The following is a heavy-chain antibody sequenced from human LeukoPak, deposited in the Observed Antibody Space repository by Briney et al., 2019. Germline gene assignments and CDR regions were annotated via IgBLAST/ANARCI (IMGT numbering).Heavy chain of an antibody. CDR2: IYYSGST. Sequence: PSETLSLTCTVSGGSISSSSYYWGWIRQPPGKGLEWIGNIYYSGSTYYNPSLKSRVTISVDTSKNQFSLKLSSVTAADTAVYYCARYRGYDYGDDWGQGTLVTVSS. CDR3: ARYRGYDYGDD. V-gene: IGHV4-39*07. D-gene: IGHD3-16*01. CDR1: GGSISSSSYY. J-gene: IGHJ4*02.